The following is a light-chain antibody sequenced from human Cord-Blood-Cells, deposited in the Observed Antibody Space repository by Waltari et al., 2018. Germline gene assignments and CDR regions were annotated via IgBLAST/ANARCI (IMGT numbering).Light chain of an antibody. CDR2: YDS. J-gene: IGLJ3*02. Sequence: SYVLTQPPSVSVAPGKTARITCGGNNIGSKSVHWYQQKPGQAPVLVIYYDSDRPSGIPERFSGSNSGNTATLTISRVEAGDEADYYCQVWDSSSDHPFGGGTMLTVL. CDR1: NIGSKS. CDR3: QVWDSSSDHP. V-gene: IGLV3-21*04.